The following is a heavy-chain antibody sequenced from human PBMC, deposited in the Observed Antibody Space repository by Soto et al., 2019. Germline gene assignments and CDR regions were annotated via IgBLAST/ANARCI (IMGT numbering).Heavy chain of an antibody. CDR1: GFTVSSKY. J-gene: IGHJ6*03. CDR2: IQSGGPT. D-gene: IGHD2-15*01. Sequence: GGSLRLSCAASGFTVSSKYMSWVRQAPGKGLEWVSLIQSGGPTYYADSVKGRFTISRDTSENTVHLQMDSLRAEDTAVYYCARDDGLCDGGRCYGVPLYVWGKGTTVTVS. CDR3: ARDDGLCDGGRCYGVPLYV. V-gene: IGHV3-66*01.